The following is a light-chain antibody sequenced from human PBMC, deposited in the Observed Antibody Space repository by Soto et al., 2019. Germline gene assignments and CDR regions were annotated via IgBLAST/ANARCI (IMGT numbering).Light chain of an antibody. V-gene: IGKV3-11*01. Sequence: PGETATLSCWASQSIGTYLAWYQQRPGQAPRLLIYDASHRATGVPARFSGSGSGTHFTLTISSLEPEDSAVYYCQQRSNWPPLTFGGGTKVEIK. CDR2: DAS. CDR3: QQRSNWPPLT. CDR1: QSIGTY. J-gene: IGKJ4*01.